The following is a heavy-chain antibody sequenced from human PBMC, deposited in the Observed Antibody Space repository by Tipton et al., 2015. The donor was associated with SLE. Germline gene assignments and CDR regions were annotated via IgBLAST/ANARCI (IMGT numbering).Heavy chain of an antibody. CDR3: AREAAAGRYWFDP. D-gene: IGHD6-13*01. V-gene: IGHV4-61*02. CDR1: GGSISSGSYY. CDR2: IYTSGST. J-gene: IGHJ5*02. Sequence: TLSLTCTVSGGSISSGSYYWSWIRQPAGKGLEWIGRIYTSGSTNYNPSLKSRVTISVDTSKNQFSLKLSSVTAADTAVYYCAREAAAGRYWFDPWGQGTLVPVSP.